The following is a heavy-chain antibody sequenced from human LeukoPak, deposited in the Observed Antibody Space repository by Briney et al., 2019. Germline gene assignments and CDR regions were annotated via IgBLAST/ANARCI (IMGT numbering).Heavy chain of an antibody. J-gene: IGHJ6*02. CDR3: ARDKEDYYYYGMDV. V-gene: IGHV3-7*01. CDR1: GFTVSSNY. CDR2: IKQDGSEK. Sequence: PGGSLRLSCAASGFTVSSNYMSWVHQAPGKGLEWVANIKQDGSEKYYVDSVKGRFTISRDNAKNSLYLQMNSLRAEDTAVYYCARDKEDYYYYGMDVWGQGTTVTVSS.